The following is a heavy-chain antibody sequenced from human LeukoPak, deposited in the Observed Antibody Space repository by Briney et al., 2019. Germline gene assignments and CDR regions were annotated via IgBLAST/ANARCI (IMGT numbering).Heavy chain of an antibody. CDR2: IYSSGRT. V-gene: IGHV4-61*02. CDR3: ARAREFYSDSNAYEV. J-gene: IGHJ3*01. CDR1: GGSITSGSYF. D-gene: IGHD3-22*01. Sequence: SETLSLTCTVSGGSITSGSYFWSWIRQPAGNELEWLGLIYSSGRTNYNPSLKSRVTFSVDTSKNQFSLKLRSVTAADTAVYYCARAREFYSDSNAYEVWGQGTRVTVSS.